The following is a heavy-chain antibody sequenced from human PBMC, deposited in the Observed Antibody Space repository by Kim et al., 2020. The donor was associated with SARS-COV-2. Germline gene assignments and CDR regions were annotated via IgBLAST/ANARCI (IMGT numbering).Heavy chain of an antibody. D-gene: IGHD5-12*01. V-gene: IGHV7-4-1*02. Sequence: ASVKVSCKASGYTFTSYAMNWVRQAPGQGLEWMGWINTNTGNPTYAQGFTGRFVFSLDTSVSTAYLQISSLKAEDTAVYYCARFNQWQRLGMGYYYYGMDVWGQGTTVTVSS. CDR3: ARFNQWQRLGMGYYYYGMDV. J-gene: IGHJ6*02. CDR2: INTNTGNP. CDR1: GYTFTSYA.